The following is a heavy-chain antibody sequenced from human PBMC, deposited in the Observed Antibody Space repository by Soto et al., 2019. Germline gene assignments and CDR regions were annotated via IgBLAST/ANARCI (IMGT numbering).Heavy chain of an antibody. J-gene: IGHJ6*02. CDR2: IYHAGSV. Sequence: GTLSLTCAVSGYCIGSGYYWSCVRQSPGKGLEWIGSIYHAGSVYYNPSLNGRVALSMDTSKNHFSLKLTSVTAADTAVYYCARTFDYYGMDVWGQGTTVTVSS. CDR3: ARTFDYYGMDV. V-gene: IGHV4-38-2*01. CDR1: GYCIGSGYY.